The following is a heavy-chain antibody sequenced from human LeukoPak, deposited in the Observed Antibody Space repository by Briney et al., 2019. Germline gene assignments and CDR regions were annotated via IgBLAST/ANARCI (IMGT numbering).Heavy chain of an antibody. J-gene: IGHJ4*02. Sequence: GGFLRLSCGASGFTFSSYAMSWVRQTPGRGLEWVAGVSPSGGRTLYADSVEGRFTISRDNSNDTVYLQLSSLRAEDSALYYCAKVRGVYCSSPACYYYDSWGQGTPVTVSS. CDR3: AKVRGVYCSSPACYYYDS. D-gene: IGHD2-2*01. V-gene: IGHV3-23*01. CDR1: GFTFSSYA. CDR2: VSPSGGRT.